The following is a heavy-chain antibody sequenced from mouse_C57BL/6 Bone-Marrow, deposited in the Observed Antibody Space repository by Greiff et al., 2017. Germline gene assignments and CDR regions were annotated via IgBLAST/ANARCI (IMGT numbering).Heavy chain of an antibody. CDR3: ARSSTFFYYFDY. CDR2: FHPYNDDT. CDR1: GYTFTTYP. Sequence: VQGVESGAELVKPGASVTMSCKASGYTFTTYPIEWMKQNHGKSLEWIGNFHPYNDDTKYNEKFKGKATLTVEKSSNTVYLELSRLTSDDSAVYYCARSSTFFYYFDYWGQGTTLTVSS. J-gene: IGHJ2*01. V-gene: IGHV1-47*01. D-gene: IGHD5-1*01.